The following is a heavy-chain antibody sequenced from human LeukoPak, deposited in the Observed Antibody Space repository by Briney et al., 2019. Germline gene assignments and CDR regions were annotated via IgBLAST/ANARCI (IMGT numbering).Heavy chain of an antibody. V-gene: IGHV3-48*01. D-gene: IGHD5-18*01. CDR1: GFSFSSYS. CDR3: ARRDTAMVNNYYYYYMDV. CDR2: ISSSSSTI. J-gene: IGHJ6*03. Sequence: PGGSLRLSCAASGFSFSSYSMNWVRQAPGKGLEWVSYISSSSSTIYYADSVKGRFTISRDNAKNSLYLQMNSLRAEDTAVYYCARRDTAMVNNYYYYYMDVWGKGTTVTVSS.